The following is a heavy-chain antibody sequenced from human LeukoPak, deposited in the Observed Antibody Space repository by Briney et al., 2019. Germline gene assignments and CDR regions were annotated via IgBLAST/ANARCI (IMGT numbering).Heavy chain of an antibody. CDR3: AGSSMVRGMHNYYGMDV. J-gene: IGHJ6*02. Sequence: SETLPLTCTVSGGSISSYYWSWIRQPPEKGLEWIGYIYNSGSANYNPSLKSRVTMLVDTSKKQFSLKMTSVTAADTAVYYCAGSSMVRGMHNYYGMDVWGQGTTVTVSS. V-gene: IGHV4-59*01. CDR1: GGSISSYY. D-gene: IGHD3-10*01. CDR2: IYNSGSA.